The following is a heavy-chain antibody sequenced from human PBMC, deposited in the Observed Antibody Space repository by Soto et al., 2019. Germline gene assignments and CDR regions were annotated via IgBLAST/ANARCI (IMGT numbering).Heavy chain of an antibody. CDR3: AKALGELSPESFDH. D-gene: IGHD3-16*02. V-gene: IGHV3-30*18. J-gene: IGHJ4*02. Sequence: QVQLVESGGGVVQPGRSLRLSCAASGLTFSDYGMRWVRQAPGKGLEWVTIISYDGSNQYYADSVKGRFTISRDNSKNTLYLQMNSLRLEDTGVYYCAKALGELSPESFDHWGQGVLVTVSS. CDR2: ISYDGSNQ. CDR1: GLTFSDYG.